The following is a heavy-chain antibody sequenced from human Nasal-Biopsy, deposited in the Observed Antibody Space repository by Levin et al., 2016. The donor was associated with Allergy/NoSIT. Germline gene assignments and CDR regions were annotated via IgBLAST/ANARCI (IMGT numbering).Heavy chain of an antibody. CDR2: ISPRSDHI. V-gene: IGHV3-21*06. D-gene: IGHD1-26*01. CDR3: APIVGATPITLFDY. J-gene: IGHJ4*02. CDR1: GFTFSSYS. Sequence: GGSLRLSCATSGFTFSSYSMNWVRQTPGKGLEWVSCISPRSDHIYYTDSVKGRFTISRGNAKNSMSLQMNSLRAEDTAVYYCAPIVGATPITLFDYWGQGTLVTVSS.